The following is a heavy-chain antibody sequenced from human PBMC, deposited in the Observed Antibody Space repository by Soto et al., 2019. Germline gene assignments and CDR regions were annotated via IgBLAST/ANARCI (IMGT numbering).Heavy chain of an antibody. CDR3: AKGTTHYYYYGMDV. J-gene: IGHJ6*02. Sequence: PGGSLRLSCAASGFTFSSYAMSWVRQAPGKGLEWVSAISGSGGSTYYADSVKGRFTISGDNSKNTLYLQMNSLRAEDTAVYYCAKGTTHYYYYGMDVWGQGTTVTVSS. V-gene: IGHV3-23*01. CDR2: ISGSGGST. D-gene: IGHD1-7*01. CDR1: GFTFSSYA.